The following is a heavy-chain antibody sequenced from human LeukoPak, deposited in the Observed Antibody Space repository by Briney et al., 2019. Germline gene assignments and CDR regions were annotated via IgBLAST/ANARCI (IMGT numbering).Heavy chain of an antibody. CDR3: ARDLGGSYLYYFDY. CDR1: GFTFSSYW. V-gene: IGHV3-74*01. J-gene: IGHJ4*02. CDR2: IDTDGSNT. D-gene: IGHD1-26*01. Sequence: GGSLRLSCAASGFTFSSYWIHWVRQAPGKGLVWVSRIDTDGSNTNYADSVKGRFTISRDNAKNTLYLQMNSLRAEDTAVYYCARDLGGSYLYYFDYWGQGTLVTVSS.